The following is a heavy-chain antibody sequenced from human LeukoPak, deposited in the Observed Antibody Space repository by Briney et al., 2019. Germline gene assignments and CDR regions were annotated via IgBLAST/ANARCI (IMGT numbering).Heavy chain of an antibody. CDR2: ISSDGSTT. CDR3: AKCLSGIAAAGTRSGFDY. V-gene: IGHV3-74*01. J-gene: IGHJ4*02. Sequence: GGSLRLSCAASGFTFSSHWMHWVRQPPGEGLVWVSRISSDGSTTNYADSVKGRFTISRDNSKNTLYLQMNSLRAEDTAVYYCAKCLSGIAAAGTRSGFDYWGQGTLVTVSS. CDR1: GFTFSSHW. D-gene: IGHD6-13*01.